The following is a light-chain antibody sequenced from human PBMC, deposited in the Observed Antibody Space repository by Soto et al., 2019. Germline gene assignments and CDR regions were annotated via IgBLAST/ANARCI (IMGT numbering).Light chain of an antibody. Sequence: QAVVTQPPSASGTPGQNDSISCSGSSSNIGRGFVYWYQQLPGAAPKLLMYSHNIRPSGIPDRFSASTSGTSASLAISGLRSEDEADYHCATWDDDVSGVVFGGGTQLTVL. J-gene: IGLJ2*01. V-gene: IGLV1-47*02. CDR2: SHN. CDR3: ATWDDDVSGVV. CDR1: SSNIGRGF.